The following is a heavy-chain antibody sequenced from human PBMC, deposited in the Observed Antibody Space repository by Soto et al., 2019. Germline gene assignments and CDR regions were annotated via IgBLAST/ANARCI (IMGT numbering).Heavy chain of an antibody. CDR3: AREYDYVWGSYRFYYYGMDV. CDR1: GFTFSSYG. V-gene: IGHV3-33*01. Sequence: SLRLSCAASGFTFSSYGMHWVRQAPGNGLECVAVIWYDGSNKYYADSVKVRFTISRDNSKNTLYLQMNSLRAEDTAVYYCAREYDYVWGSYRFYYYGMDVWGQGTTVTVSS. D-gene: IGHD3-16*02. CDR2: IWYDGSNK. J-gene: IGHJ6*02.